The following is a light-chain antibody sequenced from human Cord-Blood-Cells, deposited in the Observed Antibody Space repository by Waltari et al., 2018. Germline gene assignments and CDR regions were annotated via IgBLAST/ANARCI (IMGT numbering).Light chain of an antibody. CDR3: CSYAGSKEVV. CDR1: SSDVGSYNL. CDR2: EVS. V-gene: IGLV2-23*02. J-gene: IGLJ2*01. Sequence: QSALTQPASVSGSPGQSITISCTGTSSDVGSYNLVSWYQQHPGKAPKLMIYEVSQRPSGVSNRVSGSKSGNTASLTISGLQAEDEADYYCCSYAGSKEVVFGGGTKLTVL.